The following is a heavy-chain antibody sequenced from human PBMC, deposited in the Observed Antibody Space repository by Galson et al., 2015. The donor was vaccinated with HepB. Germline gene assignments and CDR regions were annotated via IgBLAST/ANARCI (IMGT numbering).Heavy chain of an antibody. CDR1: GFTFSSYA. Sequence: SLRLSCAAPGFTFSSYAMSWVRQAPGKGLEWVSAISGSGGSTYYADPVKGRFTISRDNSKNTLYLQMNSLRAEDTAVYYCAKDLSAAAGKGAFDIWGQGTMVTVSS. V-gene: IGHV3-23*01. CDR3: AKDLSAAAGKGAFDI. D-gene: IGHD6-13*01. CDR2: ISGSGGST. J-gene: IGHJ3*02.